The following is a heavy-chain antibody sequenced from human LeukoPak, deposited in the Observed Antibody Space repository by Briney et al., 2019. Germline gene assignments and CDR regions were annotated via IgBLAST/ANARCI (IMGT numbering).Heavy chain of an antibody. CDR1: GGSFSGYY. Sequence: PSETLSLTCAVYGGSFSGYYWSWIRQPPGKGLEWIGEINHSGSTNYNPSLKSRVTISVDTSKNQFSLKLSSVTAADTAVYYCARRRRKGNSSSWYIQNWFDPWGQGTLVTVSS. V-gene: IGHV4-34*01. D-gene: IGHD6-13*01. CDR3: ARRRRKGNSSSWYIQNWFDP. CDR2: INHSGST. J-gene: IGHJ5*02.